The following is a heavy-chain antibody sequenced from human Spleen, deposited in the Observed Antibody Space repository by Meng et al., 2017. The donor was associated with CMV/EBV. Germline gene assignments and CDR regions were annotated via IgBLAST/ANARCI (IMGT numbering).Heavy chain of an antibody. V-gene: IGHV3-30*02. CDR1: GFTFSSYV. CDR3: AKELKMESYCGGDCYYGMDV. Sequence: GGSLRLSCAAYGFTFSSYVMHWVRQAPGKGLEWVAFIRSDGSDKYYADSVKGRFTSSRNNSKNTLYLQMNSQSSEDTAVYYCAKELKMESYCGGDCYYGMDVWGQGTTVTVSS. J-gene: IGHJ6*02. CDR2: IRSDGSDK. D-gene: IGHD2-21*01.